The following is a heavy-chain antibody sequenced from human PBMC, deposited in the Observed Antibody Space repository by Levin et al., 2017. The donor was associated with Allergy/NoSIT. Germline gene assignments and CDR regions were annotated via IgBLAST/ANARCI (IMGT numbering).Heavy chain of an antibody. J-gene: IGHJ4*02. CDR2: ISSSSSYI. Sequence: GGSLRLSCAASGFTFSSYSMNWVRQAPGKGLEWVSSISSSSSYIYYADSVKGRSTIPRDNAKNSMYLQMNRLRAEATAVYYCESSYYDILTGYYLGYWGQGTLVTVSS. CDR3: ESSYYDILTGYYLGY. V-gene: IGHV3-21*01. CDR1: GFTFSSYS. D-gene: IGHD3-9*01.